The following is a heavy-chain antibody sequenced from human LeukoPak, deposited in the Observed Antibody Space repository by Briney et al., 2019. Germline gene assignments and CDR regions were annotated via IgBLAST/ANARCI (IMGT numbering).Heavy chain of an antibody. CDR1: GGTFSSYA. Sequence: VASVKVSCKASGGTFSSYAISWVRQAPGQGLEWMGRIIPILGIANYAQKFQGRVTITADKSTSTAYMELSSLRSEDTAVYYCARMYYYGSGSWGYAFDIWGQGTMVTVSS. CDR2: IIPILGIA. J-gene: IGHJ3*02. CDR3: ARMYYYGSGSWGYAFDI. V-gene: IGHV1-69*04. D-gene: IGHD3-10*01.